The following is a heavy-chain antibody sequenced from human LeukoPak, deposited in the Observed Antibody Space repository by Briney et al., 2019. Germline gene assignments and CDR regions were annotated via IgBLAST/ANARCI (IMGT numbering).Heavy chain of an antibody. Sequence: SETLSLTCTVSGDSISNYYWSWIRQPPGKGLEWIGYIYYGGSTKYNPSLKSRVTISVDTSKYQFSLKLSSVTAADTAVYYCARGNRGYDPIDYWGQGTLVTVSS. D-gene: IGHD5-12*01. CDR2: IYYGGST. CDR1: GDSISNYY. CDR3: ARGNRGYDPIDY. V-gene: IGHV4-59*01. J-gene: IGHJ4*02.